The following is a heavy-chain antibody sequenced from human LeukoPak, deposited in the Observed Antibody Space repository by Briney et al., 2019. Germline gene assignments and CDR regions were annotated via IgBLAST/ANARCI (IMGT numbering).Heavy chain of an antibody. CDR3: ARDGPDIVVVVAATGGYFDY. J-gene: IGHJ4*02. V-gene: IGHV3-30-3*01. D-gene: IGHD2-15*01. CDR2: ISYDGSNK. CDR1: GFTFSSYA. Sequence: GGSLRLSCAASGFTFSSYAMHWVRQAPGKGLEWVAVISYDGSNKYYADSVKGRFTISRDNSKNTLYLQMNSLRAEDTAVYYCARDGPDIVVVVAATGGYFDYWGQGTLVTVSS.